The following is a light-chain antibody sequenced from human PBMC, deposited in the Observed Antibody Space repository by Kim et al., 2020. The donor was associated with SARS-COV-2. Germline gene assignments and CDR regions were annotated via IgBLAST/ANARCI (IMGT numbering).Light chain of an antibody. CDR3: LQSNTYPVT. CDR1: QNIRND. Sequence: ASVGDRVTITCRASQNIRNDLNWYQQNPGKAPKRLIYGASSLQSGVPSRFSGSGSGPEFTLTISSLQPEDFATYYCLQSNTYPVTFGQGTKLEIK. V-gene: IGKV1-17*01. CDR2: GAS. J-gene: IGKJ5*01.